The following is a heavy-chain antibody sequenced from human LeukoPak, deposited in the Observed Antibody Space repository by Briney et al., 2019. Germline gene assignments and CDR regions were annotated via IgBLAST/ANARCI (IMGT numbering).Heavy chain of an antibody. Sequence: PSETLSLTCTVSGGSISSYYWSWIRQPPGKGLEWIGYINYSGSTNYNPSLKSRVTISVDTSKNQFSLKLSSVTAADTAVYYCARGDFGARRRGAFDIWGQGTMVTVSS. J-gene: IGHJ3*02. D-gene: IGHD3-3*01. CDR2: INYSGST. CDR1: GGSISSYY. V-gene: IGHV4-59*01. CDR3: ARGDFGARRRGAFDI.